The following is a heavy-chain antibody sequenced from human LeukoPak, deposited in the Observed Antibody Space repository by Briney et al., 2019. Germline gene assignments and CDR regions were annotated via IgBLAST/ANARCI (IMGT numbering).Heavy chain of an antibody. D-gene: IGHD5-18*01. CDR3: TSRRPIISYGYV. Sequence: SETLSLTCTVSGGSISSSSHHSGWIRQPPWKGLEWIGSIYYSGSTHSNQSLQTRVTISVATSKNHFSLTLTYVTTADSTMYYCTSRRPIISYGYVWGQGTLVSVCS. CDR2: IYYSGST. CDR1: GGSISSSSHH. J-gene: IGHJ4*02. V-gene: IGHV4-39*02.